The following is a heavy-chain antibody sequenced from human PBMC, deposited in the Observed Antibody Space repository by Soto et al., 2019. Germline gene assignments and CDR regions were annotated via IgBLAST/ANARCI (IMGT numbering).Heavy chain of an antibody. V-gene: IGHV3-23*01. Sequence: PGGSLRLSWSASGFTFSNHAMSWVRQAPGKGLEWVALISGGAIATYYADSVKGRFTISRDNSKNTLYLQMNGLRAEDTAVYYCAKDHEYSASDYFDYWGQGT. D-gene: IGHD6-6*01. J-gene: IGHJ4*02. CDR3: AKDHEYSASDYFDY. CDR2: ISGGAIAT. CDR1: GFTFSNHA.